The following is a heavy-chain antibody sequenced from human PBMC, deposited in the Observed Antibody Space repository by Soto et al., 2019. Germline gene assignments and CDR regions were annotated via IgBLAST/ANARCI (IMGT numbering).Heavy chain of an antibody. CDR1: GGSISSGDYY. J-gene: IGHJ3*02. CDR2: IYYSGST. Sequence: QVQLQESGPGLVKPSQTLSLTCTVSGGSISSGDYYWSWIRQPPGKGLEWIGYIYYSGSTYYNPSHKSRLTISVDTSKNPYSLTLSSVTAADMAVYYGARDRAFAIWGQGTMVTVSS. V-gene: IGHV4-30-4*01. CDR3: ARDRAFAI.